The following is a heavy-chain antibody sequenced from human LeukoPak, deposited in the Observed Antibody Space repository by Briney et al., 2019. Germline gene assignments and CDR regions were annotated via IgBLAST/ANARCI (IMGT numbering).Heavy chain of an antibody. V-gene: IGHV5-51*01. CDR1: GYTFTNYW. J-gene: IGHJ4*02. CDR3: ARRYTTSSPDDY. CDR2: IYPAISEI. Sequence: GESLKISCKASGYTFTNYWIAWVRQMPGKGLEWMGIIYPAISEIKYSPSFQGQVTISGDKSINTAYLQWSSLRASDTAIYYCARRYTTSSPDDYWGQGTLVTDSS. D-gene: IGHD6-6*01.